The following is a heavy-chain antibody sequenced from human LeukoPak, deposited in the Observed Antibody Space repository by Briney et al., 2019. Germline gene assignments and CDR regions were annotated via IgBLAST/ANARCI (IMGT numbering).Heavy chain of an antibody. J-gene: IGHJ4*02. CDR3: ARSYGGNPYFDY. D-gene: IGHD4-23*01. CDR2: ISSSGSTI. Sequence: PGGSLRLSCAASGFTFSDYYMSWIRESPGKAGEWVSYISSSGSTIFYAVSVKARFNIPREHPCNSLYSQMNSLRAEDTAVYYCARSYGGNPYFDYWGQGTLVTVSS. V-gene: IGHV3-11*04. CDR1: GFTFSDYY.